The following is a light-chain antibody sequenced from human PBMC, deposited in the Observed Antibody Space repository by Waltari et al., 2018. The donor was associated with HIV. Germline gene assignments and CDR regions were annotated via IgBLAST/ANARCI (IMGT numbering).Light chain of an antibody. V-gene: IGLV1-40*01. CDR3: QSYDSSLSAWV. CDR1: STDIGAGYD. J-gene: IGLJ3*02. CDR2: GDT. Sequence: QSVLTQPPSVSGAPGQRVTISCPGSSTDIGAGYDVHWYQHLPGRAPKLLIYGDTTRPSGVPDRFSGSKSGTSASLAITGLQAEDEADYSCQSYDSSLSAWVFGGGTKLTVL.